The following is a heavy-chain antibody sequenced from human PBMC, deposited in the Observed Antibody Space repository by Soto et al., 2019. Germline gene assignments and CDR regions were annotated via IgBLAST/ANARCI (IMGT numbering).Heavy chain of an antibody. D-gene: IGHD3-22*01. J-gene: IGHJ4*02. CDR3: ARSGGGYYYDSSGYYDGSNFDY. V-gene: IGHV1-3*01. CDR2: INAGNGNT. Sequence: ASVKVSCKASGYTFTSYAMHWVRQAPGQRLEWMGWINAGNGNTKYSQKFQGRVTITRDTSASTAYMELSSLRSEDTAVYYCARSGGGYYYDSSGYYDGSNFDYWGQGTLVTVSS. CDR1: GYTFTSYA.